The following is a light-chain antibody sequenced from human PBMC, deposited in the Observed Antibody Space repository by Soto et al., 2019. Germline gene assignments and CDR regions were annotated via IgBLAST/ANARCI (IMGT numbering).Light chain of an antibody. CDR1: SRDVGGFNY. CDR2: HVT. J-gene: IGLJ1*01. V-gene: IGLV2-14*03. CDR3: NSYTSSSTYV. Sequence: QSVLTQPASVSGSPGQSITIACTGTSRDVGGFNYVSWYQQHPGQAPKLMIYHVTNRPSGVSYRFSGSKSGNTASLTISGLQAEDEADYYCNSYTSSSTYVFGTGTMLTVL.